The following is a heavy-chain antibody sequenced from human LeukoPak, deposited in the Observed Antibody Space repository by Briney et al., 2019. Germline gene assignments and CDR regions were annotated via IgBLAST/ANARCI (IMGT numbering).Heavy chain of an antibody. V-gene: IGHV3-30*02. D-gene: IGHD3-22*01. Sequence: GGSLRLSCAASGFTFSSYGMHWVRQAPGKGLEWVAFIRYDGSNKYYADSVKGRFTISRDNGKNSLYLQMNSLRTEDTALYYCAKARGFYDSSGYLYWGQGTLVTVSS. CDR2: IRYDGSNK. CDR3: AKARGFYDSSGYLY. J-gene: IGHJ4*02. CDR1: GFTFSSYG.